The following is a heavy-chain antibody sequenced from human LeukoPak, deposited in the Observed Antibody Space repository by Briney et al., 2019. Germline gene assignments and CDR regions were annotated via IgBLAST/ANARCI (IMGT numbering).Heavy chain of an antibody. CDR3: ARGPVLLWFGESDWFDP. D-gene: IGHD3-10*01. CDR1: GFTFGTYG. Sequence: GGSLRLSCASSGFTFGTYGMNWVRQAPEKGLEWVSYISSRSDSENYADSVKGRFTISRDNIRNLLYLQMNSLRAEDTAVYYCARGPVLLWFGESDWFDPWGQGTLVTVTS. CDR2: ISSRSDSE. V-gene: IGHV3-48*01. J-gene: IGHJ5*02.